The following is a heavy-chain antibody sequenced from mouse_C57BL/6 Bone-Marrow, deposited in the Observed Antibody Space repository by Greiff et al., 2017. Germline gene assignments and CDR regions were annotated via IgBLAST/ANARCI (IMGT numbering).Heavy chain of an antibody. Sequence: QVQLQQSGAELVKPGASVKMSCKASGYTFTSYWITWVKQRPGQGLEWIGDIYPGSGSTNYNEKFKSKATLTADTSSSTAYMQLSSLTSEDSAVYYCARPGAWFAYWGQGTLVTVSA. CDR2: IYPGSGST. J-gene: IGHJ3*01. CDR1: GYTFTSYW. D-gene: IGHD4-1*01. V-gene: IGHV1-55*01. CDR3: ARPGAWFAY.